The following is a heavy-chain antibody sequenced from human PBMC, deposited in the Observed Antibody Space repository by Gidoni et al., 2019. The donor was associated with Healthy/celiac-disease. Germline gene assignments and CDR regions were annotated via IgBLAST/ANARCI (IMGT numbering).Heavy chain of an antibody. CDR3: ARGGQWLVEGDWFDP. V-gene: IGHV3-33*01. J-gene: IGHJ5*02. CDR2: IWYDGSNK. CDR1: GFTFSSYG. Sequence: QVQLVAPGGGVAQPRRSLRLSCAAAGFTFSSYGMHWARQAPGTGLEWVAVIWYDGSNKYYADSVKGRFTISRDNSKNTLYLQMNSLRAEDTAVYYCARGGQWLVEGDWFDPWGQGTLVTVSS. D-gene: IGHD6-19*01.